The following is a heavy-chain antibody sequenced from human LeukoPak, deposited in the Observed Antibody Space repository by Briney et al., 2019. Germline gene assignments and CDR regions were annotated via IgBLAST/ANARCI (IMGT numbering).Heavy chain of an antibody. Sequence: GASVKVSCKASGYIFTGYCMYWVRQAPGQGLEWMGWINPNSGDTNYVQKFQGRVTMTRDTSISIAYMELSRLRSDDTAVYYCTRGAPQWLAQAYGMDVWGQGTTVTVSS. V-gene: IGHV1-2*02. CDR3: TRGAPQWLAQAYGMDV. J-gene: IGHJ6*02. CDR2: INPNSGDT. CDR1: GYIFTGYC. D-gene: IGHD6-19*01.